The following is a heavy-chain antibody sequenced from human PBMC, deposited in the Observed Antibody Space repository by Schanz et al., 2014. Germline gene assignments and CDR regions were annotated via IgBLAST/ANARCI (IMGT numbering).Heavy chain of an antibody. CDR1: GYFFSSYG. CDR2: ISPYNGNT. V-gene: IGHV1-18*01. CDR3: ARVVRSDYLSELDF. D-gene: IGHD4-17*01. Sequence: QVQLVQSEAAVKKPGASVKVSCKASGYFFSSYGISWVRQAPGQGLEWMGWISPYNGNTKYAEKLEDRVTKTPDISTSTAYMQLRSLTSDDTAVYYGARVVRSDYLSELDFWGQGTQVIVSS. J-gene: IGHJ4*02.